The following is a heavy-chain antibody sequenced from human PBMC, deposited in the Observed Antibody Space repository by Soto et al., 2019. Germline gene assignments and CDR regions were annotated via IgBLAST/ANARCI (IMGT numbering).Heavy chain of an antibody. J-gene: IGHJ5*02. CDR3: ARDEIAAADSFDP. Sequence: QTLSLTCAISGDSVSSNSSAWNCISQSPSRGLEWLGRTYYRSKLYNDYAVSVKSRITINPDTSKNQFSLQLNSVTPEDTAVYYCARDEIAAADSFDPWGQGTLVTVSS. V-gene: IGHV6-1*01. CDR2: TYYRSKLYN. D-gene: IGHD6-13*01. CDR1: GDSVSSNSSA.